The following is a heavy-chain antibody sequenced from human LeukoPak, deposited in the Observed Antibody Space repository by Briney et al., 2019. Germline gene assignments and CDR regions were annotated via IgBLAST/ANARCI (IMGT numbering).Heavy chain of an antibody. CDR1: GFTFSSYS. J-gene: IGHJ3*02. CDR2: ISSSSSTI. CDR3: ARGRPPHGAFDI. V-gene: IGHV3-48*01. Sequence: GGSLRLSCAASGFTFSSYSMNWVRQAPGKGVEWGSYISSSSSTIYYADSVKGRFTISRDNAKNSLYMKMNSLRAEDTAVYYCARGRPPHGAFDIWGQGTMVTVSS.